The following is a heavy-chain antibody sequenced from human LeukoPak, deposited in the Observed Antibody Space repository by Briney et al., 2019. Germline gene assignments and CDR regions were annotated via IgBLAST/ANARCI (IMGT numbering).Heavy chain of an antibody. D-gene: IGHD3-10*01. Sequence: GGSLRLSRAASGFTFSNAWMSWVRQAPGKGLEWVGRIKSKTDGGTTDYAAPVKGRFTISRDDSKNTLYLQMNSLKTEDTAVYYCTTEDGYYYGSAYYWGQGTLVTVSS. CDR2: IKSKTDGGTT. J-gene: IGHJ4*02. V-gene: IGHV3-15*01. CDR3: TTEDGYYYGSAYY. CDR1: GFTFSNAW.